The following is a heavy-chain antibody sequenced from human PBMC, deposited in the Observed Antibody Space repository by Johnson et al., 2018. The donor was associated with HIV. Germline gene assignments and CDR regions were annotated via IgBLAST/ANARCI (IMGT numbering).Heavy chain of an antibody. CDR1: GMAFSDLW. Sequence: VQLVESGGGLVKPGGSLTVSCAASGMAFSDLWMNWVRQAPGKGLEWVSVIYSGGNTYYADSVKGRFTISRDNSKNTLSLQMNSLRVEDTAVYYCAREARIVVVEPSDAFDIWGQGTMVTVSS. CDR2: IYSGGNT. CDR3: AREARIVVVEPSDAFDI. J-gene: IGHJ3*02. V-gene: IGHV3-66*01. D-gene: IGHD3-22*01.